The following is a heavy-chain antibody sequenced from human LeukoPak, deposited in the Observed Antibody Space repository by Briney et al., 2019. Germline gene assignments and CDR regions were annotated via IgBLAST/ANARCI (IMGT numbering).Heavy chain of an antibody. V-gene: IGHV3-30-3*01. D-gene: IGHD3-22*01. Sequence: PGGSLRLSCAASGFTFSSYAMHWVRQAPGKGLEWVAVISYDGSNKYYADSVKGRFTISRDNSKNTLYLQMNSLRAEDTAVYYCARDKSGYYYLDLLLNAFDIWGQGTMVTVSS. J-gene: IGHJ3*02. CDR2: ISYDGSNK. CDR1: GFTFSSYA. CDR3: ARDKSGYYYLDLLLNAFDI.